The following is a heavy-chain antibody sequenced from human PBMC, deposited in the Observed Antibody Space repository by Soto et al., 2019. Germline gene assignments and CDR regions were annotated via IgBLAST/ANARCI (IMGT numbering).Heavy chain of an antibody. CDR3: AKRWGNRFLEPRDYFDY. CDR1: GFTFSSYA. Sequence: EVQLLESGGGLVQPGGSLRLSCAASGFTFSSYAMSWVRQAPGKGLEWVSTISGSRGSTYYADSVKGRFTIYRDNSKNTLYLQMNSLRAEDTAVYYCAKRWGNRFLEPRDYFDYWGQGTLVTVSS. D-gene: IGHD3-3*01. J-gene: IGHJ4*02. V-gene: IGHV3-23*01. CDR2: ISGSRGST.